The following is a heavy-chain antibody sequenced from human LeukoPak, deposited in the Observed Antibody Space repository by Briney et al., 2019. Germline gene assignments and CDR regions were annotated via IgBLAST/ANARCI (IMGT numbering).Heavy chain of an antibody. V-gene: IGHV4-59*01. J-gene: IGHJ4*02. CDR2: IYYSGRT. D-gene: IGHD5-18*01. Sequence: SETLSLTCSVSGGSIGSYNWCWIRQSPRKGLEWIGYIYYSGRTNYNPSLKSRVIISVDRSKNQVSLRLSSVTAADTAVYYCAREVGYSYHIWGQGTLVTVSS. CDR3: AREVGYSYHI. CDR1: GGSIGSYN.